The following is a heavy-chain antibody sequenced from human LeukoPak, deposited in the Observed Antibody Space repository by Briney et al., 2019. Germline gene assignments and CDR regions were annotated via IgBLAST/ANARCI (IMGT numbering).Heavy chain of an antibody. V-gene: IGHV3-23*01. D-gene: IGHD3-22*01. CDR1: GFTFSSYA. Sequence: GGSLRLSRAASGFTFSSYAMSWVRQAPEKGLEWVSGISGSGDNTYYADSVKGRFTISRDNSKNTLYVQVNSLGTEDTAAYYCAKGSYYDSSGSFYFDYWGQGTLVTVSS. CDR2: ISGSGDNT. CDR3: AKGSYYDSSGSFYFDY. J-gene: IGHJ4*02.